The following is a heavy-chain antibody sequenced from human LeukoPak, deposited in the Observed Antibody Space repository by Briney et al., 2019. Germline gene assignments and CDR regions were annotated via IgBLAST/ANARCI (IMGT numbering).Heavy chain of an antibody. D-gene: IGHD6-13*01. V-gene: IGHV3-23*01. CDR3: AKYPPTGYSSSWYYYYGMDV. CDR2: ISGSGGST. Sequence: GGSLRLSCAASGVTPSSYAMSWARQAPGKGLEWVSAISGSGGSTYYADSVKGRFTISRDNSKNTLYLQMNSLRAEDTAVYYCAKYPPTGYSSSWYYYYGMDVWGQGTTVTVSS. J-gene: IGHJ6*02. CDR1: GVTPSSYA.